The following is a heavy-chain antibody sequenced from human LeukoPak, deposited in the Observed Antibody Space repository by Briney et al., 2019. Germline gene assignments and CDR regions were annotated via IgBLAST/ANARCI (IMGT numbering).Heavy chain of an antibody. D-gene: IGHD3-3*01. J-gene: IGHJ4*02. CDR1: GGSFSGYY. CDR2: IYYSGST. V-gene: IGHV4-31*11. CDR3: ASMKYYDFWSGYYTEVGFDY. Sequence: SETLSLTCAVYGGSFSGYYWSWIRQHPGKGLEWIGYIYYSGSTYYNPSLKSRVTISVDTSKNQFSLKLSSVTAADTAVYYCASMKYYDFWSGYYTEVGFDYWGQGTLVTVSS.